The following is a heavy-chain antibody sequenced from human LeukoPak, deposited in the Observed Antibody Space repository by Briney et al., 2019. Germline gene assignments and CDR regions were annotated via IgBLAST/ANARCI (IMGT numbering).Heavy chain of an antibody. V-gene: IGHV1-69*01. CDR2: IIPIFGTA. J-gene: IGHJ6*03. CDR1: GGTFSSYA. Sequence: SVKVSCKASGGTFSSYAISWARQAPGQGLEWMGGIIPIFGTANYAQKFQGRVTITADESTSTAYMELSSLRSEDTAVYYCASLIQRERWYCYMDVWGKGTTVTVSS. D-gene: IGHD4-23*01. CDR3: ASLIQRERWYCYMDV.